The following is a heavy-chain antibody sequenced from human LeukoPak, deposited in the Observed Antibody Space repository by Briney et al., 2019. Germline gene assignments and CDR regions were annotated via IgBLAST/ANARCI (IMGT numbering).Heavy chain of an antibody. J-gene: IGHJ3*02. CDR3: ARQRFCSSTSCPRDAFDI. CDR1: GFTFSSYA. D-gene: IGHD2-2*01. CDR2: ISSSSVTK. Sequence: GGSLRLSCAASGFTFSSYAMSWVRQAPGKGLEWVSYISSSSVTKYYGDSVKGRFTISRDDGQNSLYLQMNNVRVEDTAVYYCARQRFCSSTSCPRDAFDIWGQGTMVTVSS. V-gene: IGHV3-48*01.